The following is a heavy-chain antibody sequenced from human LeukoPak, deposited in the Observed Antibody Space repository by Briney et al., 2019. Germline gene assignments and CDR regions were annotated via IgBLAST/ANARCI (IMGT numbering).Heavy chain of an antibody. J-gene: IGHJ6*04. CDR3: ARNSSDWYGYMDV. CDR1: GYTFTSYG. Sequence: ASVNVSCKASGYTFTSYGISWVRQAPGQGLEWMGWISTYNGYANYAQKLQGRVTMTTETSTSTAYMELRSLRSDDTAVYYCARNSSDWYGYMDVWGKGTTVTVSS. V-gene: IGHV1-18*01. D-gene: IGHD6-19*01. CDR2: ISTYNGYA.